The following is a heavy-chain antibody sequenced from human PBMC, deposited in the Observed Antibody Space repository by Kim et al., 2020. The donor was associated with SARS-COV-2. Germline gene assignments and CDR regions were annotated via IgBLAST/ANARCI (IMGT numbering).Heavy chain of an antibody. CDR3: AKDSRGYSYGRPYDY. CDR2: ISGSGGST. J-gene: IGHJ4*02. Sequence: GGSLRLSCAVSGFTFSSYAMSWVRQAPGKGLEWVSAISGSGGSTYYADSVKGRFTISRDNAKHTLHLQMNSLRAEDTAVYYCAKDSRGYSYGRPYDYWGQGTLVTVSS. CDR1: GFTFSSYA. V-gene: IGHV3-23*01. D-gene: IGHD5-18*01.